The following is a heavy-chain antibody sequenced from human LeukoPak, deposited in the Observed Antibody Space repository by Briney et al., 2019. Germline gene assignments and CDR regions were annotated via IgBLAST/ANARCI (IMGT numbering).Heavy chain of an antibody. CDR1: GFTFSSYA. CDR2: IIDSGGNT. Sequence: GGSLRLSCEASGFTFSSYAMSWVRQAPGKGLEWVSGIIDSGGNTYYADSVKGRFTISRDNSKYTVYLHMNSLRAEDTAVYDCAKDTKGSGGGFDYWGQGTLVTVSS. D-gene: IGHD3-10*01. V-gene: IGHV3-23*01. CDR3: AKDTKGSGGGFDY. J-gene: IGHJ4*02.